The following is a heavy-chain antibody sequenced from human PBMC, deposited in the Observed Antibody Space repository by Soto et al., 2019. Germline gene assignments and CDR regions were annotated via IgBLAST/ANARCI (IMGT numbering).Heavy chain of an antibody. Sequence: EVQLVESGGGLVQPGGSLKLSCAASGFTVSGSAVHWVRQASGKGLEWVGRIRSKTNSYATAYSASVKGRFTIYRDDSKNKAYLKMKRLKPEDTAVYYWTSHVGELSCPRAFAIWGQGTMVPVSS. CDR2: IRSKTNSYAT. J-gene: IGHJ3*02. V-gene: IGHV3-73*01. CDR3: TSHVGELSCPRAFAI. CDR1: GFTVSGSA. D-gene: IGHD3-16*02.